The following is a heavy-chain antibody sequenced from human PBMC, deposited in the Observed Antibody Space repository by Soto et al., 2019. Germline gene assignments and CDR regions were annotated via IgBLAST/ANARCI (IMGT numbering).Heavy chain of an antibody. J-gene: IGHJ4*02. Sequence: EVQLVGSGGGLVQPGGSLRLSCAASGFTFSSYWMHWVRQAPGKGLVWVSRINSDGSSTSYADSVKGRFTISRDNAKNTLYLQMNSLRAEDTAVYYCARDPSRYYDSSGYYYSNWGQGTLVTVSS. CDR1: GFTFSSYW. CDR3: ARDPSRYYDSSGYYYSN. D-gene: IGHD3-22*01. CDR2: INSDGSST. V-gene: IGHV3-74*01.